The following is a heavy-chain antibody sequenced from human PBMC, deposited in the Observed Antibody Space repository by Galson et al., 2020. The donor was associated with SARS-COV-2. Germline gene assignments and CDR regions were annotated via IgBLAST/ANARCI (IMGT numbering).Heavy chain of an antibody. CDR2: INHSGST. CDR1: GGSFSVYS. V-gene: IGHV4-34*01. Sequence: SQASETLSLTCTVYGGSFSVYSWSWIRQPPGKGLEWIGEINHSGSTNYNPSLKSRVTMSVDTSKNQFSLKLSSVTAADTAVYYCARGDRSNYGYRRGWHFDYWGQGTLVTVSS. J-gene: IGHJ4*02. D-gene: IGHD5-18*01. CDR3: ARGDRSNYGYRRGWHFDY.